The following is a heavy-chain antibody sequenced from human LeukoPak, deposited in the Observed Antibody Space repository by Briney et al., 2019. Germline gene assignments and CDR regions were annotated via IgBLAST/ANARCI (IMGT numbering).Heavy chain of an antibody. CDR2: INPNSGGT. Sequence: ASVKVSCKASGYTFTGYYMHWVRQAPGQGLEWMGRINPNSGGTNYAQKFQGRVTMTRDTSISTAYMELSRLRSDDTAVYYCASPLGGDFQGDDAFDIWGQGTMVTVSS. V-gene: IGHV1-2*06. D-gene: IGHD2-21*02. CDR1: GYTFTGYY. CDR3: ASPLGGDFQGDDAFDI. J-gene: IGHJ3*02.